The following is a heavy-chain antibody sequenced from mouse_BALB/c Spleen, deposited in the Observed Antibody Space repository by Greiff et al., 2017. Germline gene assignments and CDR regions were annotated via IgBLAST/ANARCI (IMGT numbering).Heavy chain of an antibody. J-gene: IGHJ1*01. V-gene: IGHV5-6-5*01. CDR2: ISSGGST. CDR1: GFTFSSYA. CDR3: ARGGSTTVVAHWYFDV. Sequence: VQLKESGGGLVKPGGSLKLSCAASGFTFSSYAMSWVRQTPEKRLEWVASISSGGSTYYPDSVKGRFTISRDNARNILYLQMSSLRSEDTAMYYCARGGSTTVVAHWYFDVWGAGTTVTVSS. D-gene: IGHD1-1*01.